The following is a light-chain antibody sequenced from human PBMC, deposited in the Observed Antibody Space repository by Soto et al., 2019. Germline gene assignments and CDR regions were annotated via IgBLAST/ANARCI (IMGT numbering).Light chain of an antibody. CDR3: QQRGDWWT. Sequence: IVLSQSPGTLSLTQGERATLSCRASQSVSSSYLAWYQQKPGQAPRLLIYGASSRATGIPDRFSGSGSGTDFTLTISRLEPEDFAVYYCQQRGDWWTFGQGTKVDIK. V-gene: IGKV3D-20*02. CDR1: QSVSSSY. CDR2: GAS. J-gene: IGKJ1*01.